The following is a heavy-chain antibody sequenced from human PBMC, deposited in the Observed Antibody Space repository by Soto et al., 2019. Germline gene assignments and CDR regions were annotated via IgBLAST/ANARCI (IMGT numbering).Heavy chain of an antibody. CDR1: GFTFDDYA. CDR3: AKGFSYNWNDVVAFDI. J-gene: IGHJ3*02. CDR2: ISWNSGSI. V-gene: IGHV3-9*01. Sequence: GGSLRLSCAASGFTFDDYAMHWVRQAPGKGLEWVSGISWNSGSIGYADSVKGRFTISRDNAKNSLYLQMNSLRAEDTALYYCAKGFSYNWNDVVAFDIWGQGTMVTVSS. D-gene: IGHD1-20*01.